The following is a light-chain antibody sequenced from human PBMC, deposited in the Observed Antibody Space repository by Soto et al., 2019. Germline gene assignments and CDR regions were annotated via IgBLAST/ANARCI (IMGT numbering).Light chain of an antibody. J-gene: IGLJ3*02. Sequence: QSALTQPASVSGSPGQSITISCTGTSSDIGSYHLASWFQQLPGKAPKLIIYEGGKRPSGVSDRFSGSRSGNTASQTISGLQAEDEADYYCCLYTTPVSVLFGAGTKLTVL. V-gene: IGLV2-23*01. CDR1: SSDIGSYHL. CDR2: EGG. CDR3: CLYTTPVSVL.